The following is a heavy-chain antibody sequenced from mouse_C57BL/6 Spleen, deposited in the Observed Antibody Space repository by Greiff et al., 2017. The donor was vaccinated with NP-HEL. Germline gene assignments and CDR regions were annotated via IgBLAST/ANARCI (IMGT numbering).Heavy chain of an antibody. D-gene: IGHD1-1*01. V-gene: IGHV5-6*01. CDR3: ARHRYGSSSYYYAMDY. CDR2: ISSGGSYT. J-gene: IGHJ4*01. CDR1: GFTFSSYG. Sequence: EVKLMESGGDLVKPGGSLKLSCAASGFTFSSYGMSWVRQTPDKRLEWVATISSGGSYTYYPDSVKGRFTIARDNAKNTLYLQMSSLKSEDTAMYYCARHRYGSSSYYYAMDYWGQGTSVTVSS.